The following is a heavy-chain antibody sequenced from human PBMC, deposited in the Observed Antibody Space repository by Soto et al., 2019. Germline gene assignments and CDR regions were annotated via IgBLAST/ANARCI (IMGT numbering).Heavy chain of an antibody. CDR1: GGTFSSYT. J-gene: IGHJ5*02. D-gene: IGHD2-15*01. CDR2: IIPILGIA. CDR3: AKDVLYCSGGSCSSQGLDP. V-gene: IGHV1-69*04. Sequence: SVKVSCKASGGTFSSYTISWMRQAPGQGLEWMGRIIPILGIANYAQKFQGRVTITADKSTSTAYMELSSLRAEDTAVYYCAKDVLYCSGGSCSSQGLDPWGQGTLVTVSS.